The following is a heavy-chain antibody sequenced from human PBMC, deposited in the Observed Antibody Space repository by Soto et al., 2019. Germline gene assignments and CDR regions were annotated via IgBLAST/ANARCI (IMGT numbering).Heavy chain of an antibody. Sequence: PGGSLRLSCAASGFTFSSSWMHLVRQVPGKGLVWVSRINADGTSTNYADSVKGRFTISRDNAKNTLYLQMDSLRADDTAVYFCASRGNYDNRAFDLWGQGTVVTVSS. CDR2: INADGTST. CDR1: GFTFSSSW. D-gene: IGHD3-10*01. J-gene: IGHJ3*01. CDR3: ASRGNYDNRAFDL. V-gene: IGHV3-74*01.